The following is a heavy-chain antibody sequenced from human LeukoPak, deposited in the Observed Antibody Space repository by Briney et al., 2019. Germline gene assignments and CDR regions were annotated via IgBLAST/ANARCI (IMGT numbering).Heavy chain of an antibody. J-gene: IGHJ4*02. CDR2: ISGSGGST. V-gene: IGHV3-23*01. D-gene: IGHD3-9*01. Sequence: PGGSLRLSCAASGFTFSSYAMSWVRQAPGKGLEWVSAISGSGGSTYYADSVKGRFTISRDNSKNTLYLQMNSLRAEDTAVYYCAKGDILTGYYPLDYWGQGTLVTVSS. CDR3: AKGDILTGYYPLDY. CDR1: GFTFSSYA.